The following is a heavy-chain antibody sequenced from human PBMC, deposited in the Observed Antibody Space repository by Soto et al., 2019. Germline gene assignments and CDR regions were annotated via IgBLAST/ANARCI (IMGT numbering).Heavy chain of an antibody. CDR1: GYTFTNYW. CDR3: PRQLANSNYLLGNNEYYDGMDV. Sequence: PGESLKISCKGSGYTFTNYWIAWVRQMPGKGLEWMGIIYPGDSGTRYSPTFQGQVTISVDKSISTAYLQWGSLKASDTAMYYCPRQLANSNYLLGNNEYYDGMDVCGQRTTVPVS. CDR2: IYPGDSGT. J-gene: IGHJ6*02. D-gene: IGHD4-4*01. V-gene: IGHV5-51*01.